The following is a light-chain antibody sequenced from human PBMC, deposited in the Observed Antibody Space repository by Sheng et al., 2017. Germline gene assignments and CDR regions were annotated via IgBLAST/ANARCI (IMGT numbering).Light chain of an antibody. CDR3: QQYYNWPLT. CDR2: GAS. CDR1: QSVSGN. J-gene: IGKJ4*01. Sequence: IVMTQSPATLSVSPGERATLSCRASQSVSGNLAWYQQKPGQAPRLLIKGASTRVTGIPARFSGSGSGTEFTLTISSLQSEDFAVYYCQQYYNWPLTFGGGTEGGRSN. V-gene: IGKV3-15*01.